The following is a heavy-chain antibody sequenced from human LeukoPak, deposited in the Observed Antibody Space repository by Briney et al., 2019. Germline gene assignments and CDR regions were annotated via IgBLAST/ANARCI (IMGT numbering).Heavy chain of an antibody. CDR1: GGSISSGDYY. CDR3: ARLTVTEYFDY. J-gene: IGHJ4*02. Sequence: PSQTLSLTCTVSGGSISSGDYYWSWIRQPPGKGLEWIGYIYYSGSTYYNPSLKSRVIISVDTSKNQFSLKLNSVTAADTAVYYCARLTVTEYFDYWGQGTLVTVSS. D-gene: IGHD4-17*01. CDR2: IYYSGST. V-gene: IGHV4-30-4*08.